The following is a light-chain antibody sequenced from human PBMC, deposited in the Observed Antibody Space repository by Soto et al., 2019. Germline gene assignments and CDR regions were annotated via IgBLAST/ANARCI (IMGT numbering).Light chain of an antibody. CDR1: QDVGKH. CDR2: EAS. CDR3: QQYDHLPRLT. Sequence: DIQMTQSPSSLSASVGDRVTISCQASQDVGKHLNWYQQRPGKAPKILIYEASNLATGVPSRFNASGSGTHFTFSIRSLQPKDIGTYYCQQYDHLPRLTSGAGTKVDI. J-gene: IGKJ4*01. V-gene: IGKV1-33*01.